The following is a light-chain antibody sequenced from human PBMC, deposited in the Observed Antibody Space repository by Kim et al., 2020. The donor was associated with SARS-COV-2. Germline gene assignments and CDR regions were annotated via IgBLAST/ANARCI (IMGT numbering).Light chain of an antibody. CDR3: QTWGSGIGV. CDR1: TWQSNYA. V-gene: IGLV4-69*01. CDR2: LYSDGRH. Sequence: ASVKLTFILSTWQSNYAIAWLQQQPGKGPRYLMRLYSDGRHTKGDGIPDRFSGSTSGSEYSLTISSLQSEDEADYYCQTWGSGIGVFGGGTQLTVL. J-gene: IGLJ2*01.